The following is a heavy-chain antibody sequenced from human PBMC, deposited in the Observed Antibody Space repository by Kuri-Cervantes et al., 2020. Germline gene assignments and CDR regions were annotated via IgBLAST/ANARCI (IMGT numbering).Heavy chain of an antibody. V-gene: IGHV3-74*01. CDR1: GFTFSSYW. CDR2: INRDGSST. J-gene: IGHJ6*02. CDR3: AREEVYGDYYYGMDV. Sequence: GGSLRLSCAASGFTFSSYWMHWVRQAPGKGLVWVSRINRDGSSTSYADSVRGRFTISRVNAKNTLYLQMNSLRAEDTAVYYCAREEVYGDYYYGMDVWGQGTTVTVSS. D-gene: IGHD5/OR15-5a*01.